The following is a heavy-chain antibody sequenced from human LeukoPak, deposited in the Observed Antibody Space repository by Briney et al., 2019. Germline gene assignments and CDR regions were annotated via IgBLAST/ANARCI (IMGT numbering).Heavy chain of an antibody. Sequence: ASVKVSCKASGYTFSGYYIHWVRQAPGQGLEWMGWINPNTGGTNFAQNFQGRVTMTRDTSINTAYMELSSLRSDDTAVYYCARGGCCNWFDPWGQGTLVTVSS. CDR1: GYTFSGYY. J-gene: IGHJ5*02. CDR2: INPNTGGT. CDR3: ARGGCCNWFDP. V-gene: IGHV1-2*02. D-gene: IGHD3-10*01.